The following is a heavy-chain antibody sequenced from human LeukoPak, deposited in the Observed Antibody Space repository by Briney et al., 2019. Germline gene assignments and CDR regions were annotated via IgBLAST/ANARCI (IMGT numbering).Heavy chain of an antibody. D-gene: IGHD6-6*01. CDR1: GGSFSGYY. J-gene: IGHJ4*02. CDR3: ARDYIAARIFDS. Sequence: SETLSLTCAVYGGSFSGYYWSWIRQPPGKGLEWIGSIYYSGSTYYNPSLKSRVTISVDTSMNQFSLKLSSVTAADTAVYYCARDYIAARIFDSWGQGTLVTVSS. V-gene: IGHV4-34*01. CDR2: IYYSGST.